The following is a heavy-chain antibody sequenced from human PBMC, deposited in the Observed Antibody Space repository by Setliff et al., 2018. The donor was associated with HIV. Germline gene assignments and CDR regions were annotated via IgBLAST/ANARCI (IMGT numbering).Heavy chain of an antibody. D-gene: IGHD6-19*01. CDR3: ARTLYSSFSSFDY. J-gene: IGHJ4*02. V-gene: IGHV1-2*02. Sequence: ASEKVSCKASGYTFTGYYIHWVRQAPGQGLEWMGWINPNSGGTNYEQKFQGRVTMTRDTSISTAYMELSRLRYDDTALYYCARTLYSSFSSFDYWGQGTLVTVSS. CDR1: GYTFTGYY. CDR2: INPNSGGT.